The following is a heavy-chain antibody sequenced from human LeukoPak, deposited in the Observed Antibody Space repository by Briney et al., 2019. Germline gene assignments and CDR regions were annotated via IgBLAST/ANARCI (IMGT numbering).Heavy chain of an antibody. D-gene: IGHD4-17*01. CDR3: ARDRTDYGDYDAFDY. CDR2: ISSSSSYI. Sequence: GGSLRLPCAASGFTFSSYSMNWVRQAPGKGLEWVSSISSSSSYIYYADSVKGRFTISRDNAKNSLYLQMNSLRAEDTAVYYCARDRTDYGDYDAFDYWGQGTLVTVSS. V-gene: IGHV3-21*01. CDR1: GFTFSSYS. J-gene: IGHJ4*02.